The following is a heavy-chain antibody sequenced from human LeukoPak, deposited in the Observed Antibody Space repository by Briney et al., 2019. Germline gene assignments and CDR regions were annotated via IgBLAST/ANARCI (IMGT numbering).Heavy chain of an antibody. CDR2: INAGNGNT. Sequence: GASVKVSCKASGYTFTSYAMHWVRQAPGQRLEWMGWINAGNGNTKYSQKFQGRVTITRDTSASTVYMELSSLRSEDTAVYYCAREDTAMVMGFDYWGQGTLVTVSS. D-gene: IGHD5-18*01. CDR1: GYTFTSYA. J-gene: IGHJ4*02. V-gene: IGHV1-3*01. CDR3: AREDTAMVMGFDY.